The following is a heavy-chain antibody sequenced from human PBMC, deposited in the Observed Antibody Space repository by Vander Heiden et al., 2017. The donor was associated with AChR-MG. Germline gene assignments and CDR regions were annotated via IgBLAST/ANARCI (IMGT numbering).Heavy chain of an antibody. D-gene: IGHD3-16*01. J-gene: IGHJ4*02. CDR3: ARDQYYGRETDY. CDR2: IYYSGST. Sequence: QVQLQESGPGLVKPSETLSLTCAASGASVSSDNYYWSWMRQPPGKGLEWIGKIYYSGSTNYNPSLKSRVTISVDRSKNQFSLKLTSVTAADTAVYYCARDQYYGRETDYWGQGTLVTVSS. CDR1: GASVSSDNYY. V-gene: IGHV4-61*01.